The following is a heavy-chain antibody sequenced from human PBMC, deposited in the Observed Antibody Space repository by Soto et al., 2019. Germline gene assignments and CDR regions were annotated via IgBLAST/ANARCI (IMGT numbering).Heavy chain of an antibody. CDR2: ISAYNGNT. Sequence: QVQLVQSGAEVKKPGASVKVSCKASGYTFTSYGITWVRQAPGQGLEWMGWISAYNGNTNYAQNLQGRVTMTTDTVTSTAYRALRSLRADDTAVYYCAKCGDDGSSADYWGQGTLVTVS. J-gene: IGHJ4*02. D-gene: IGHD2-15*01. CDR3: AKCGDDGSSADY. V-gene: IGHV1-18*01. CDR1: GYTFTSYG.